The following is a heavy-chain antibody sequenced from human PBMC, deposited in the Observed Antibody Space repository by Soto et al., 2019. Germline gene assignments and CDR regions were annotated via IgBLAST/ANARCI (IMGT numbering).Heavy chain of an antibody. J-gene: IGHJ5*02. D-gene: IGHD2-21*02. CDR3: ANAQSGGDRFHWFDP. CDR1: GISFSTYA. Sequence: HPGGSLRLSCGASGISFSTYAMSWVRQAPGKGLEWVSGISGSGNSAYYADSVKGHFTISRDNSKNTLYLQMNSLRAEDTAVYYCANAQSGGDRFHWFDPWGQGTLVTVSS. V-gene: IGHV3-23*01. CDR2: ISGSGNSA.